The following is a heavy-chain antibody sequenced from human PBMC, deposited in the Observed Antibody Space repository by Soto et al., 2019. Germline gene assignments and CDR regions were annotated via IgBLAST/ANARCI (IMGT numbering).Heavy chain of an antibody. V-gene: IGHV1-46*03. CDR3: ARDRAVLRYFDWLGPHDAFDI. Sequence: ASVKVSCKASGYTFTSYYMHWVRQAPGQGLEWMGIINPSGGSTSYAQKFQGRVTMTRDTSTSTVYMELSSLRSEDTAVYYCARDRAVLRYFDWLGPHDAFDIWGQGTMVTVSS. J-gene: IGHJ3*02. CDR1: GYTFTSYY. CDR2: INPSGGST. D-gene: IGHD3-9*01.